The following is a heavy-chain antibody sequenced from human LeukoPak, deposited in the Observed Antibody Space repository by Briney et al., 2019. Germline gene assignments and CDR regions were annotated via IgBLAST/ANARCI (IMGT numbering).Heavy chain of an antibody. J-gene: IGHJ3*02. CDR1: GFTFSSYG. Sequence: PGGSLRLSCAASGFTFSSYGMHWVRQAPGKGLEWVAFIRYDGGNKYYADSVKGRFTISRDNSKNTLYLQMNSLRAEDTAVYYCAKELAMVRGVIITMGAFDIWGQGTMVTVSS. CDR3: AKELAMVRGVIITMGAFDI. CDR2: IRYDGGNK. V-gene: IGHV3-30*02. D-gene: IGHD3-10*01.